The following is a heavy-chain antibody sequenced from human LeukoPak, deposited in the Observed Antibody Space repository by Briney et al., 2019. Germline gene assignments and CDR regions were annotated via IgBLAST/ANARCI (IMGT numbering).Heavy chain of an antibody. J-gene: IGHJ6*02. CDR3: AREGRDGYNPWYYYGMDV. V-gene: IGHV3-66*01. CDR1: GFTFSSYE. D-gene: IGHD5-24*01. CDR2: IYSGGST. Sequence: GGSLRLSCAASGFTFSSYEMNWVRQAPGKGLEWVSVIYSGGSTYYADSVKGRFTISRDNSKNTLYLQMNSLRAEDTAVYYCAREGRDGYNPWYYYGMDVWGQGTTVTVSS.